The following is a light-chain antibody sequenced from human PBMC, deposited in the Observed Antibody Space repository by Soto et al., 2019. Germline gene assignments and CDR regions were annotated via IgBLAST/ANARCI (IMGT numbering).Light chain of an antibody. CDR2: SSS. J-gene: IGLJ2*01. Sequence: QAVVTQPPSASGTPGQRVTISCSGSNSNIGSNSVTWYQQLPGTAPKVFIYSSSQRPSGVPDRFSGSKSGTSASLAISGLQSEDEADYYCAAWDDSLNGVLFGGGTKLTVL. CDR1: NSNIGSNS. V-gene: IGLV1-44*01. CDR3: AAWDDSLNGVL.